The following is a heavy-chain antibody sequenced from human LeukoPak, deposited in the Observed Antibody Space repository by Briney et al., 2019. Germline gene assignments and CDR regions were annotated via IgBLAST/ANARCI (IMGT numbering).Heavy chain of an antibody. D-gene: IGHD6-13*01. CDR1: AFTVSSNY. V-gene: IGHV3-66*01. CDR2: IYSGGST. J-gene: IGHJ6*02. Sequence: LSGRSLTLSCAASAFTVSSNYVSWVRQAPEKGLEWVSAIYSGGSTYYADSVKGRFTISRDHSKNTLYLQMNSLRAEDTAVYYCARDGDIAAAGYYYGMDVWGQGTTVTVSS. CDR3: ARDGDIAAAGYYYGMDV.